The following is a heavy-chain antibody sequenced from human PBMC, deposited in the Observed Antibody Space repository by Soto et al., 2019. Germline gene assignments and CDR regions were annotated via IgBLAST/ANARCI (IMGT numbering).Heavy chain of an antibody. CDR3: ARVSGP. V-gene: IGHV4-31*03. CDR2: IYYSGST. CDR1: GGSISRGGYS. Sequence: QVQLQESAPGLVKPSQTLSLTCTVSGGSISRGGYSWSCIRKHPGKGLDWIGYIYYSGSTYYNPALNSRVTIPVDASKNQFFMKLSSVAAADTAAYYGARVSGPWGHGTLVTVSS. J-gene: IGHJ5*02.